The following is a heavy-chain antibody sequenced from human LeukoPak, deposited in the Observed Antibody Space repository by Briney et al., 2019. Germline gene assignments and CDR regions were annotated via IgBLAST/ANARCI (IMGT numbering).Heavy chain of an antibody. V-gene: IGHV3-30*01. CDR3: ARGYADYEDF. CDR1: GFTISDYN. J-gene: IGHJ4*02. CDR2: ITYDGRSL. D-gene: IGHD4-17*01. Sequence: GGSLRLSCVVAGFTISDYNMHWVRQAPGKGLEWLAVITYDGRSLHYADSVKGRFTISRDTSKSTLYLQMNSLRVEDTAVFYCARGYADYEDFWGQGTLVIVSS.